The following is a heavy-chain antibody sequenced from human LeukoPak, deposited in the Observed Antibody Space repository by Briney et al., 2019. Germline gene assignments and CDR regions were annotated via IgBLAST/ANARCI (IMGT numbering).Heavy chain of an antibody. D-gene: IGHD2-8*01. J-gene: IGHJ4*02. Sequence: ASVKVSCKASGYTFTGYYMHWVRQAPGQGLEWMGWINPNSGGTNYAQKFQGRVTMTRDTSTSTVYMELSSLRSEDTAVYYCARGLSGFDYWGQGTLVTVSS. CDR1: GYTFTGYY. CDR3: ARGLSGFDY. V-gene: IGHV1-2*02. CDR2: INPNSGGT.